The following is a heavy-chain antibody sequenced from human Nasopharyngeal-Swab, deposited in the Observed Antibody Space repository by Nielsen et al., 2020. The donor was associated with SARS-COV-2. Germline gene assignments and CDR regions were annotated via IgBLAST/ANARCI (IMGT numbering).Heavy chain of an antibody. V-gene: IGHV3-33*01. CDR1: GFTFSSYG. CDR3: ARSSGYYYKNFDY. J-gene: IGHJ4*02. CDR2: IWYDGSNK. D-gene: IGHD3-22*01. Sequence: GESLKISCAASGFTFSSYGMHWVRQAPGKGLEWVAVIWYDGSNKYYADSVKGRFTISRDNSKNTLYLQMNSLRAEDTAVYYCARSSGYYYKNFDYWGQGTLVTVSS.